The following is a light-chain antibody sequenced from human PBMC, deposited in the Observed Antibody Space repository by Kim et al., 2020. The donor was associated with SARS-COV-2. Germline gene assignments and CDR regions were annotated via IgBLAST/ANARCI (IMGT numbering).Light chain of an antibody. CDR1: QGLNGW. V-gene: IGKV1-12*01. CDR3: QQAHSFPLT. CDR2: QTS. J-gene: IGKJ4*01. Sequence: AFIGDRVTITCRASQGLNGWLAWYQHKPGSAPRLLIYQTSNLHTGVPSRFSGTSSGTDFTLTITGLQPEDFATYFCQQAHSFPLTFGGGTKVDIK.